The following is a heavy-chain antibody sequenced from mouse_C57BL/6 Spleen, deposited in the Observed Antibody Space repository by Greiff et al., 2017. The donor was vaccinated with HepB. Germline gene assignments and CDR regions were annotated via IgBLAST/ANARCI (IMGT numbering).Heavy chain of an antibody. CDR3: AREGDSSGSFAY. D-gene: IGHD3-2*02. Sequence: QVQLQQSGAELVKPGASVKISCKASGYAFSSYWMNWVKQRPGKGLEWIGQIYPGDGDTNYNGKFKGKATLTADKSSSTAYMQLSSLTSEDSAVYFWAREGDSSGSFAYWGQGTLVTVSA. V-gene: IGHV1-80*01. J-gene: IGHJ3*01. CDR2: IYPGDGDT. CDR1: GYAFSSYW.